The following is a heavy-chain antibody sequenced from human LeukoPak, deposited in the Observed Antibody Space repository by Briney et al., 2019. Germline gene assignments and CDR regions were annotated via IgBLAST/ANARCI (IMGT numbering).Heavy chain of an antibody. CDR2: IRYDGSKK. J-gene: IGHJ4*02. CDR1: GFTFSSSG. CDR3: AKGDTYAFQGDY. V-gene: IGHV3-30*02. D-gene: IGHD2-2*01. Sequence: GGSLRLSCAASGFTFSSSGRHWVRQAPGKGLEWVAFIRYDGSKKYYADSVRGRFTISRDNSKNTLYLQMNSLRAEDTAVYYCAKGDTYAFQGDYWGQGTLVTVSS.